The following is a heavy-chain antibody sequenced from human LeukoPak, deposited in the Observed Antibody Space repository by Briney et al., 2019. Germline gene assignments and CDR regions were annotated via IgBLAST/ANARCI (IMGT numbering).Heavy chain of an antibody. V-gene: IGHV3-33*06. CDR3: AKDGYDSSGYYSPEYFQH. CDR2: IWYDGTNK. D-gene: IGHD3-22*01. J-gene: IGHJ1*01. CDR1: AFTFSSYG. Sequence: GRSLRLSCAASAFTFSSYGMHWVRQAPGKGMEWVAVIWYDGTNKYYADSVKARFSISRYNSKTTLNLQMNSLRAKDTAVYYCAKDGYDSSGYYSPEYFQHWGQGTLVTVSS.